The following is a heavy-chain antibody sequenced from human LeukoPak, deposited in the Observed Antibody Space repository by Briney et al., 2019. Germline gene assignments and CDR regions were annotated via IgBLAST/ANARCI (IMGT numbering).Heavy chain of an antibody. CDR3: AREVAHCGGDCYPSTTNWFDP. CDR2: INPNSGGT. D-gene: IGHD2-21*02. V-gene: IGHV1-2*02. Sequence: ASVKVSCKASGYTFTGYYMHWVRQAPGQGLEWMGWINPNSGGTNYAQEFQGRVTMTRDTSISTAYMELSRLRSDDTAVYYCAREVAHCGGDCYPSTTNWFDPWGQGTLVTVSS. J-gene: IGHJ5*02. CDR1: GYTFTGYY.